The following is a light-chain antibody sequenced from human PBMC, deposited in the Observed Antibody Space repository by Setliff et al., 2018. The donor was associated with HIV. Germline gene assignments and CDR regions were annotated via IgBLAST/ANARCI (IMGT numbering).Light chain of an antibody. Sequence: QSALTQPRSVSGSPGQSVTIPCTGTSSDVGGYNYVSWYQQHPGKAPKLMIYDVSERPSGVPDRFSGSKSANTASLTISGLQAEDEADYYCCSYAGSYTFYVFGTGTKATVL. CDR1: SSDVGGYNY. V-gene: IGLV2-11*01. CDR2: DVS. CDR3: CSYAGSYTFYV. J-gene: IGLJ1*01.